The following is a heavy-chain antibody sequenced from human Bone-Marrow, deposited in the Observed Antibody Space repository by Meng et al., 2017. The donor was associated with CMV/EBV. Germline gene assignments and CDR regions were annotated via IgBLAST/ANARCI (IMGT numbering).Heavy chain of an antibody. D-gene: IGHD5-18*01. CDR3: AKGSGASTYSPFQN. CDR2: MSSDGNNE. Sequence: QVQLVESGGGVVQPEGSLRLSCTASGFTFSSSAMHWVRQAPGKGLEWVAVMSSDGNNENYADSVKGRFTISRDNSRNTVYLQMNSLRPEDTAVYYCAKGSGASTYSPFQNWGQGTLVTVSS. V-gene: IGHV3-30*04. CDR1: GFTFSSSA. J-gene: IGHJ4*02.